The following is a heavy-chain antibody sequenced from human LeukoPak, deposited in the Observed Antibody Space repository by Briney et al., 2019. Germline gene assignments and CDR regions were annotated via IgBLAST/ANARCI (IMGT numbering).Heavy chain of an antibody. CDR3: TRAHSKLGAFDY. V-gene: IGHV3-49*04. Sequence: PGGSLRLSCAASGFTFSSSCMTWVRQAPGKGLEWVGFIRSKAYGGTTEYAASVKGRFTISRDDSKSIAYLQMNSLKTEDTAVYYCTRAHSKLGAFDYWGQGTLVTVSS. CDR1: GFTFSSSC. J-gene: IGHJ4*02. D-gene: IGHD7-27*01. CDR2: IRSKAYGGTT.